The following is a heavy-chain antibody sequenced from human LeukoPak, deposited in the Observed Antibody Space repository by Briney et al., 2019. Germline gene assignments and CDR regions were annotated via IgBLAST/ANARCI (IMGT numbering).Heavy chain of an antibody. CDR3: ARYAGSYRGDY. D-gene: IGHD1-26*01. Sequence: SETLSLTCTVSGGSISSSSYYWGWIRQPPGKGLEWIGSIYYSGSTYYNPSLKSRVTISVDTSKNQFSLKLSSVTAADTAVYYCARYAGSYRGDYWGQGTLVTVSS. CDR1: GGSISSSSYY. V-gene: IGHV4-39*01. CDR2: IYYSGST. J-gene: IGHJ4*02.